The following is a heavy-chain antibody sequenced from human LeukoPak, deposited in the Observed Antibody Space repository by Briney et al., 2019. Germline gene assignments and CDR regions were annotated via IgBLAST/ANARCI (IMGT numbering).Heavy chain of an antibody. CDR2: NHYSGST. CDR1: GGSISSCY. V-gene: IGHV4-59*01. Sequence: SGTLSLTCTVSGGSISSCYWSWLRQPPGKGLEGMGGNHYSGSTNYTPSLKSRVTISVDTSKNQFSLKLSSVTAADTAVYYCARDRRGYYGAFDIWGQGTMVTVSS. J-gene: IGHJ3*02. D-gene: IGHD3-22*01. CDR3: ARDRRGYYGAFDI.